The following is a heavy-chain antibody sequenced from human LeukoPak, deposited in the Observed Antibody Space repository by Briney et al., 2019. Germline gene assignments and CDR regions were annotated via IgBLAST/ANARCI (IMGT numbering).Heavy chain of an antibody. D-gene: IGHD3-22*01. CDR1: GYTFTSYD. CDR2: MNPNSGNT. V-gene: IGHV1-8*01. CDR3: ARAGPNYYGSSGYYQNFDY. J-gene: IGHJ4*02. Sequence: ASVKVSCKASGYTFTSYDINWVRQATGQGLEWMGWMNPNSGNTGYAQKFQGRVTMTRNTSISTAYMELSSLRSEDTAVYYCARAGPNYYGSSGYYQNFDYWGQGTLVTVSS.